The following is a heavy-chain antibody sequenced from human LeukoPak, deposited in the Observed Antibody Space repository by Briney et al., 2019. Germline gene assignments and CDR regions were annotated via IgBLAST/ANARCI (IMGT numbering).Heavy chain of an antibody. CDR3: AKVRQDSSAWYGKKLYYFDY. V-gene: IGHV3-23*01. CDR1: GFTFNNYA. CDR2: ISGSGGST. Sequence: PGGSLRLSCAASGFTFNNYAMSWVRQAPGKGLEWVSAISGSGGSTYYADSVKGRFTVSRDYSKNTLYLQMSSLRAEDTAVYYCAKVRQDSSAWYGKKLYYFDYWGQGTLVTVSS. J-gene: IGHJ4*02. D-gene: IGHD6-19*01.